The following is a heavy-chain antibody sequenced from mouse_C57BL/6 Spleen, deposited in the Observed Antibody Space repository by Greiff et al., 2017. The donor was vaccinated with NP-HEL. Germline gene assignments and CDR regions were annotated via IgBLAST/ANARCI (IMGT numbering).Heavy chain of an antibody. CDR3: AREGNYDYDWYFDV. Sequence: EVQGVESGGGLVKPGGSLKLSCAASGFTFSSYAMSWVRQTPEKRLEWVATISDGGSYTYYPDNVKGRFTISRDNAKNNLYLQMSHLKSEDTAMYYCAREGNYDYDWYFDVWGTGTTVTVSS. V-gene: IGHV5-4*01. CDR2: ISDGGSYT. J-gene: IGHJ1*03. CDR1: GFTFSSYA. D-gene: IGHD2-4*01.